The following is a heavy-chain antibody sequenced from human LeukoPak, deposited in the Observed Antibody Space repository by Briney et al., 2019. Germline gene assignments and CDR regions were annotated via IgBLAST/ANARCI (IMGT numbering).Heavy chain of an antibody. J-gene: IGHJ3*02. CDR2: INPDGSTI. Sequence: GGSLRLSCAASGCTFSTSWMAWIRQAPGKGLDWLGNINPDGSTINYVDSVKGRFTFSRDNAKNSLYLQMNSLRAENTAVFYCARDSGYNAFDIWGQGTMVTVSS. CDR1: GCTFSTSW. D-gene: IGHD5-12*01. V-gene: IGHV3-7*01. CDR3: ARDSGYNAFDI.